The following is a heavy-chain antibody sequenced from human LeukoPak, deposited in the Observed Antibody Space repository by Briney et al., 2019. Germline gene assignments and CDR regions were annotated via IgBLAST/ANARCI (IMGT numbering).Heavy chain of an antibody. J-gene: IGHJ4*02. CDR1: GGSISSYY. CDR2: IYYSGST. Sequence: SETLSLTCTVSGGSISSYYWSWVRQPPGKGLEWIGYIYYSGSTNYNPSLKSRVTISVDTSKNQFSLKLSSVTAADTAVYYCARVRPNHWETDFDYWGQGILVTVSS. V-gene: IGHV4-59*01. CDR3: ARVRPNHWETDFDY. D-gene: IGHD1-26*01.